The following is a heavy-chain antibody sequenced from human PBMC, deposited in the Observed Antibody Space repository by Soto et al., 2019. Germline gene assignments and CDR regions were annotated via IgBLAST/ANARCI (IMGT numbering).Heavy chain of an antibody. D-gene: IGHD2-8*02. J-gene: IGHJ4*02. Sequence: SETLSLTCTVSGGSISSYYWSWIRQPPGKGLEWIGYIYYSGSTNYNPSLKSRVTISVDTSKNQFSLKLSSVTAADTAVYYCARRRGTGAFDYWGQGTLVTV. CDR3: ARRRGTGAFDY. CDR2: IYYSGST. CDR1: GGSISSYY. V-gene: IGHV4-59*08.